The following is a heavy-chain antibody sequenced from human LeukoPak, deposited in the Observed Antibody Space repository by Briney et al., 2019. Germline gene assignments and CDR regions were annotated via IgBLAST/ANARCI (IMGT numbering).Heavy chain of an antibody. Sequence: HSGRSLRLSCSASGFTFDDYAVSWFRQASGKGLEWVGFIRSKAFGGTPEYAASVRGRFTISRDDSKSIAYLQMNSLKTEDTAVYYCTRNTVTVHFDYWSQGTLVTVSS. V-gene: IGHV3-49*03. J-gene: IGHJ4*02. CDR2: IRSKAFGGTP. CDR1: GFTFDDYA. D-gene: IGHD4-17*01. CDR3: TRNTVTVHFDY.